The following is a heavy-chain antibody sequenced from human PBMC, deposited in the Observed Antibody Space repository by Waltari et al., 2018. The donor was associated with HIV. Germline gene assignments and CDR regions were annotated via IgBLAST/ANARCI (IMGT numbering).Heavy chain of an antibody. Sequence: QMQLVQSGPEVKKPGTSVKVSCKPSGFTFRSSSVQWVRQDRGQGLEWIGWIAVGSGNTNYAQKFQERVTITRDMSTSTAYMELSSLRSEDTAVYYCAAQYYIRSGSYYHAFDMWGQGTMVTVSS. CDR2: IAVGSGNT. CDR1: GFTFRSSS. V-gene: IGHV1-58*01. J-gene: IGHJ3*02. CDR3: AAQYYIRSGSYYHAFDM. D-gene: IGHD3-10*01.